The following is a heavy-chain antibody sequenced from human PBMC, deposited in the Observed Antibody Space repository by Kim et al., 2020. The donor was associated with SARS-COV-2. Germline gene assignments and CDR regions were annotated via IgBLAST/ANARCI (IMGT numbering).Heavy chain of an antibody. V-gene: IGHV3-53*01. CDR3: ATRRGSGTYYPFDA. J-gene: IGHJ4*02. Sequence: GGSLRLSCAPSGFTVNSNYMSWVRQAPGKGLEFVSVIYTDGGTYYADSVKGRFTISRDNSKKTLILHMNNLRAEDTALYYCATRRGSGTYYPFDAWGQGTLVTVSS. CDR2: IYTDGGT. CDR1: GFTVNSNY. D-gene: IGHD3-10*01.